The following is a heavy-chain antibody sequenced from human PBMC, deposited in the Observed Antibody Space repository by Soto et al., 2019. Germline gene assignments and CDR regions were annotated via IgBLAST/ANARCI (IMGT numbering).Heavy chain of an antibody. V-gene: IGHV3-23*01. Sequence: EVQLLESGGGLVQPGGSLRHSCAASGFTFSSYAINWVRQAPGKGLEWVSTISGSGDKTYYADSVKGRFTISRDNSKNTLSLQMNSLRAEDTAVYYCAKSGQSSWANMDVWGQGTTVTVSS. D-gene: IGHD2-2*01. J-gene: IGHJ6*02. CDR2: ISGSGDKT. CDR3: AKSGQSSWANMDV. CDR1: GFTFSSYA.